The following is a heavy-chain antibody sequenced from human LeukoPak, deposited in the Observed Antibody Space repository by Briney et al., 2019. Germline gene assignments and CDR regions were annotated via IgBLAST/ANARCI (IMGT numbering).Heavy chain of an antibody. CDR1: GFTFSSYE. V-gene: IGHV3-48*03. Sequence: GGSLRLSCAASGFTFSSYEMNWVLQAPGKGLEWVSYISSSGSTIYYADSVKGRFTISRDNAKNSLYLQMNSLRAEDTAVYYCARDLDYGDYVLDYWGQGTLVTVSS. J-gene: IGHJ4*02. CDR2: ISSSGSTI. D-gene: IGHD4-17*01. CDR3: ARDLDYGDYVLDY.